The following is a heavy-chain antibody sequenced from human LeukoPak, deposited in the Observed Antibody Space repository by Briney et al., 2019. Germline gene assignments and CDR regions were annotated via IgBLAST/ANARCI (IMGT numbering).Heavy chain of an antibody. D-gene: IGHD3-10*01. V-gene: IGHV3-33*01. CDR1: GFNFFTYG. CDR3: ARVIRGFRALDY. Sequence: GGSLRLSCAASGFNFFTYGMHWVRQAPGKGLEWVAVIWYDGSNKYYADSVKGRFTISRDNSKSTLSLQMNSLRAEDTAVYYCARVIRGFRALDYWGQGTLVTVSS. J-gene: IGHJ4*02. CDR2: IWYDGSNK.